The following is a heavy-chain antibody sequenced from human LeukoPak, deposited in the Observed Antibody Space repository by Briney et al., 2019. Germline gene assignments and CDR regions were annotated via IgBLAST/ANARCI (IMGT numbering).Heavy chain of an antibody. V-gene: IGHV3-30-3*01. Sequence: PGRSLRLSCAASGFTFSSYAMHWVRQAPGKGLEWVAVISYDGSNKYYADSVKGRFTISRDNSKNTLYLQMNSLRAEDTAVYYCARDMSGYCSGGRCYNMGYFDYWGQGTLVTVPS. D-gene: IGHD2-15*01. CDR1: GFTFSSYA. CDR2: ISYDGSNK. J-gene: IGHJ4*02. CDR3: ARDMSGYCSGGRCYNMGYFDY.